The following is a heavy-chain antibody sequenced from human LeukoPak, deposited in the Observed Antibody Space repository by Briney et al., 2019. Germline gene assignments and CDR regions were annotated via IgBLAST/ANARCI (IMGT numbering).Heavy chain of an antibody. J-gene: IGHJ6*02. CDR2: INPNSGGT. V-gene: IGHV1-2*06. CDR3: AREVYDRSTMYYHYYYGMDV. CDR1: GYTFTDYY. D-gene: IGHD3-22*01. Sequence: GASVTVSCKASGYTFTDYYMHWVRQAPGQGLEWMGRINPNSGGTNFAQKLQGRVTMTTDTSTSTAYMELRSLRSDDTAVYYCAREVYDRSTMYYHYYYGMDVWGQGTTVTVSS.